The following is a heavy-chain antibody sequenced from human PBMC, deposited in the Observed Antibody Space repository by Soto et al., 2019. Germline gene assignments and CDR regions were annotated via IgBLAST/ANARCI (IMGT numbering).Heavy chain of an antibody. J-gene: IGHJ6*02. CDR2: INAGNGNT. Sequence: ASVKVSCKASGYTFTSYAMHWVRQAPGQRLEWMGWINAGNGNTKYSQKFQGRVTITRDTSASTAYMELSSLRSEDTAVYYCARVPQGYSYGLSYGMDVWGQGTTVTVSS. D-gene: IGHD5-18*01. V-gene: IGHV1-3*01. CDR3: ARVPQGYSYGLSYGMDV. CDR1: GYTFTSYA.